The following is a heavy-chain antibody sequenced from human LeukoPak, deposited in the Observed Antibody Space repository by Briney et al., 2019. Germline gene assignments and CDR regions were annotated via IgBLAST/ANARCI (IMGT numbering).Heavy chain of an antibody. J-gene: IGHJ6*02. CDR3: AKNRFGYQLQYGMDV. Sequence: GGSLRLSCAASGFTFSSYGMHWVRQAPGKGLEWVAVISYDGSNKYYADSVKGRFTISRDNSKNTLYLQMNSLRAEDTAVYYCAKNRFGYQLQYGMDVWGQGTTVTVSS. CDR2: ISYDGSNK. V-gene: IGHV3-30*18. D-gene: IGHD2-2*01. CDR1: GFTFSSYG.